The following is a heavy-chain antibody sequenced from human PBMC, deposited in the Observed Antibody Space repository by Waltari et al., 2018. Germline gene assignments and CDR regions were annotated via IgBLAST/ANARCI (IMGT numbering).Heavy chain of an antibody. CDR1: GGPFSGYY. CDR2: VDHSGSA. Sequence: QVQLQQWGAGLLKPSETLSHTCAVYGGPFSGYYWSWIRQPPGKGLEWIGEVDHSGSANYSPSLKSRATISVDTSKKQFSLTLTSVTAADTAVYYCARDARDWEAVANTYFDSWGQGTLVAVSS. D-gene: IGHD6-19*01. J-gene: IGHJ4*02. CDR3: ARDARDWEAVANTYFDS. V-gene: IGHV4-34*02.